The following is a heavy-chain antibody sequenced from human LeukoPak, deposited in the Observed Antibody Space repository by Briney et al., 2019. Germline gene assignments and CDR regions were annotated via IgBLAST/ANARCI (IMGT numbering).Heavy chain of an antibody. J-gene: IGHJ4*02. CDR3: ARGRNWNYLN. V-gene: IGHV1-18*01. D-gene: IGHD1-7*01. Sequence: ASVKVSCKASGYTFTSYGISWVRQAPGQGLEWMGWISAYNGNTNYAQKFQGRVTITADESTSTAYMELSSLRSEDTAVYYCARGRNWNYLNWGQGTLVTVSS. CDR1: GYTFTSYG. CDR2: ISAYNGNT.